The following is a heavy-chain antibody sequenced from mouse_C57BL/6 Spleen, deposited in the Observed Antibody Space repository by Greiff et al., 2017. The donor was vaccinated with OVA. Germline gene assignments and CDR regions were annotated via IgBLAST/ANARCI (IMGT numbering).Heavy chain of an antibody. J-gene: IGHJ2*01. CDR2: INPNNGGT. D-gene: IGHD2-4*01. CDR1: GYTFTDYY. V-gene: IGHV1-26*01. Sequence: EVQLQQSGPELVKPGASVKISCKASGYTFTDYYMNWVKQSHGKSLEWFGDINPNNGGTSYNQKFKGKATLTVDKSYSTAYMELRSRTSDDSAVYYCARSRLYYDYDEGVFDYWGQGTTLTVSS. CDR3: ARSRLYYDYDEGVFDY.